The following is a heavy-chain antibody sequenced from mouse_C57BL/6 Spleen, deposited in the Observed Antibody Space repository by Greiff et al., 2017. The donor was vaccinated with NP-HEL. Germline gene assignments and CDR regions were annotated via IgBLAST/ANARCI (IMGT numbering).Heavy chain of an antibody. CDR1: GFSFNTYA. D-gene: IGHD4-1*01. CDR3: VRQTGYAMDY. CDR2: IRSKSNNYAT. Sequence: GGGLVQPKGSLKLSCAASGFSFNTYAMNWVRQAPGKGLEWVARIRSKSNNYATYYADSVKDRFTISRDDSESMLYLQMNNLKTEDTAMYYCVRQTGYAMDYWGQGTSVTVSS. J-gene: IGHJ4*01. V-gene: IGHV10-1*01.